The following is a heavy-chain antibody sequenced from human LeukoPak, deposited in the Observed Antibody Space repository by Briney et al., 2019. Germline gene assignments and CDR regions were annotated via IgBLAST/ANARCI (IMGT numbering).Heavy chain of an antibody. Sequence: SETLSLTCTVSGGSISSYYWSWIRQPPGKGLEWIGHIYGSGSTNYNPSLKSRVTLSVDTSKNQFSLKLSSVTAADTAVYYCARDYGDYGGGYFDYWGQGTLVTVSS. CDR3: ARDYGDYGGGYFDY. D-gene: IGHD4-17*01. J-gene: IGHJ4*02. V-gene: IGHV4-59*12. CDR2: IYGSGST. CDR1: GGSISSYY.